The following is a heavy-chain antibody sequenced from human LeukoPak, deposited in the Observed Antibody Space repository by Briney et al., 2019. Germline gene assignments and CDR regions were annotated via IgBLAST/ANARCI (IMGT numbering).Heavy chain of an antibody. D-gene: IGHD3-10*01. CDR1: GYSFTSYW. CDR2: IYPRDSDV. CDR3: SRQPGTSLDY. Sequence: GESLKIPCKASGYSFTSYWIGWVRQLPGKGLEWMGIIYPRDSDVTYSPSFQGQVTISVDKSISTAYLQWSSLKASDTAMYYCSRQPGTSLDYWGLGTLVTVSS. V-gene: IGHV5-51*01. J-gene: IGHJ4*02.